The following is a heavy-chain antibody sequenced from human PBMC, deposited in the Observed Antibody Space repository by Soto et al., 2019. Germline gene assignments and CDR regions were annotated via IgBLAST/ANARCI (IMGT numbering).Heavy chain of an antibody. D-gene: IGHD3-10*01. CDR3: ARDQGHSDDFDY. J-gene: IGHJ4*02. Sequence: EVQMVECGGGLVQPGGSLRLSYAASVFSFSSYSMNWVSQAPGKGLEWVSYISSSSSTIYYADSVKGRFTISRDNAKNSLYLQMNSLRDEDTAVYYCARDQGHSDDFDYWGQGTLVIVSS. CDR1: VFSFSSYS. V-gene: IGHV3-48*02. CDR2: ISSSSSTI.